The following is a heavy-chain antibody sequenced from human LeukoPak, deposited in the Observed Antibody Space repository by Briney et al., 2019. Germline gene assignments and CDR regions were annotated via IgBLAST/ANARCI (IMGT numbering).Heavy chain of an antibody. CDR2: VNQDGSEK. J-gene: IGHJ3*01. D-gene: IGHD5-24*01. Sequence: GGSLRLSCEASGFALNIYWMSWVRQAPGEGLEWVANVNQDGSEKYYVDSVKGRFTISRGNAKKSLYLQMNSLRVEDTALYFCVRGFDGYYGFDLWGQGTMVTVSS. CDR1: GFALNIYW. CDR3: VRGFDGYYGFDL. V-gene: IGHV3-7*05.